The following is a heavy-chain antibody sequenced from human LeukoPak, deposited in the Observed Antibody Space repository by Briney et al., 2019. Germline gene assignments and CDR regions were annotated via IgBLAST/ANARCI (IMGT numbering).Heavy chain of an antibody. J-gene: IGHJ3*02. CDR1: GYTSTNYW. Sequence: GESLKISCKGSGYTSTNYWIGWVRQMPGKGLEWMGIIYPGNSDTRYSPSFQGQVTISADKSISTAYLQWSSLKASDTAMYYCARRAVGETFDIWGQGTMLTVSS. D-gene: IGHD1-26*01. CDR2: IYPGNSDT. CDR3: ARRAVGETFDI. V-gene: IGHV5-51*01.